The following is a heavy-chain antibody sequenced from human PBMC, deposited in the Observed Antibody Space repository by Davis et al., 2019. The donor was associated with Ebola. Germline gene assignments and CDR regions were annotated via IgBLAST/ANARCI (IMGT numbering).Heavy chain of an antibody. J-gene: IGHJ5*02. Sequence: MPSETLSLTCTVSGGSISSYYWSWIRQPPGKGLEWIGYIYYSGSTNYNPSLKSRVTISVDTSKNQFSLMLSSVTAADTAIYYCARQPRNSFDPWGQGTLVTVSS. D-gene: IGHD1/OR15-1a*01. CDR1: GGSISSYY. CDR2: IYYSGST. V-gene: IGHV4-59*08. CDR3: ARQPRNSFDP.